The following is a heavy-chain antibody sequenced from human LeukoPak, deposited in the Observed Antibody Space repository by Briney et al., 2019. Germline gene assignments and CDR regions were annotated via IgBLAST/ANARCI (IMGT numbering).Heavy chain of an antibody. CDR2: ISSRSSTI. Sequence: GGSLRLSCVGSGFIFNDYSMNWVRQAPGKGPEWVSYISSRSSTIYYADSVKGRFTISRDNAKNSLYLQMNSLRAEDSAVYYCTRETAFDFWGQGTVVTVSS. V-gene: IGHV3-48*04. CDR3: TRETAFDF. CDR1: GFIFNDYS. J-gene: IGHJ3*01.